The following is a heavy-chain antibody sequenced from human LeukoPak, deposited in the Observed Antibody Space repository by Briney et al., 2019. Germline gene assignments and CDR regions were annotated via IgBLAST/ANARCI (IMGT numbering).Heavy chain of an antibody. Sequence: SETLSLTCTVSGGSINRHFWSWIRQPPGKGLEWIGYISYSGNADYNPSLKSRVTISVDTSKNQLSLKLISVTAADTAVYHCARSEAPLVRGVIMVNWFDPWGQGTLVTVSS. V-gene: IGHV4-59*11. CDR2: ISYSGNA. CDR3: ARSEAPLVRGVIMVNWFDP. D-gene: IGHD3-10*01. J-gene: IGHJ5*02. CDR1: GGSINRHF.